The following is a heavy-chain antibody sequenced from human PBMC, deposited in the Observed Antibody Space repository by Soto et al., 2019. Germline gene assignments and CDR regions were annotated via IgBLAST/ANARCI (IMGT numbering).Heavy chain of an antibody. V-gene: IGHV4-31*03. J-gene: IGHJ6*02. CDR1: GGSISSGGYY. CDR3: ARSGGIAVAGTPYGMDV. D-gene: IGHD6-19*01. Sequence: SETLSLTCTVSGGSISSGGYYWSWIRQHPGKGLEWIGYIYYSGSTYYNPSLKIRVTISVDTSKNQFSLKLSSVTAADTAVYYCARSGGIAVAGTPYGMDVWGQGTTVTVSS. CDR2: IYYSGST.